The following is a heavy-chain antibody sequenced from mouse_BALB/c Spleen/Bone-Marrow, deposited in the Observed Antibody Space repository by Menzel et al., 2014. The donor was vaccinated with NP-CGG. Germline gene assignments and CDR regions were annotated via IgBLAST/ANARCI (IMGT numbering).Heavy chain of an antibody. J-gene: IGHJ4*01. CDR3: ARPGGNYVLYAMDY. V-gene: IGHV1-14*01. CDR2: INPYNDGT. CDR1: GYTFTSYV. Sequence: VQLQQSGPELVKPGASVKMSCKASGYTFTSYVMHWVKQKPGQGLGWIGYINPYNDGTKYNEKFKGKATLTSDKSSSTAYMELSSLTSEDSAVYYCARPGGNYVLYAMDYWGQGTSVTVSS. D-gene: IGHD2-1*01.